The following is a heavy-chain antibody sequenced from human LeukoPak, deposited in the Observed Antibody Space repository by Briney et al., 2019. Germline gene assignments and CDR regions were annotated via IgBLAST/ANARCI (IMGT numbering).Heavy chain of an antibody. CDR3: ARRIFQGSSGWYLFDY. V-gene: IGHV3-30*03. J-gene: IGHJ4*02. Sequence: QSGGSLRLSCAASGVTVSGNCMNWVRQAAGMGLEWVAVISSAGSTKYYADSVKGRFTVSRDNSENTLYLQMNSLRAEDTAVYYCARRIFQGSSGWYLFDYWGQGTLVTVSS. CDR2: ISSAGSTK. CDR1: GVTVSGNC. D-gene: IGHD6-19*01.